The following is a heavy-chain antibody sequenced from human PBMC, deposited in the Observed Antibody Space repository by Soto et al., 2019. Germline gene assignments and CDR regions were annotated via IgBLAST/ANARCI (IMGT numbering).Heavy chain of an antibody. V-gene: IGHV1-18*01. CDR3: ARHLVKRGVTVALDY. J-gene: IGHJ4*02. CDR2: ISAYNGNT. Sequence: ASVKVSCKASGYTFTSYGISWVRQENGQGLEWMGWISAYNGNTNYAQKLQGRVTMTTDTSTSTAYMELRSLRSDDTAVYYCARHLVKRGVTVALDYWGQGTQVTVSS. CDR1: GYTFTSYG. D-gene: IGHD5-12*01.